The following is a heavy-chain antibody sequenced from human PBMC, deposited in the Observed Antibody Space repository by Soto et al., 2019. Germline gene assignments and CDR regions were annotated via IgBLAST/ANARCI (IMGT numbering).Heavy chain of an antibody. V-gene: IGHV4-31*03. J-gene: IGHJ5*02. CDR3: ARDRGPSSGYYPYWFDP. Sequence: SETLSLTCTVSGGSISSGGYYWSWIRQHPGKGLEWIGYIYYSGSTYYNPSLKSRVTISVDTSKNQFSLKLSSVTAADTAVYYRARDRGPSSGYYPYWFDPWGQGTLVTVS. D-gene: IGHD3-22*01. CDR1: GGSISSGGYY. CDR2: IYYSGST.